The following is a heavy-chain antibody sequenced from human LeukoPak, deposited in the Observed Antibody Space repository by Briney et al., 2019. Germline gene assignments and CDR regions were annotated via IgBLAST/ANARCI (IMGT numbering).Heavy chain of an antibody. Sequence: AASVKVSCKASGYTFTSYGISWVRQAPGQGLEWMGWISAYNGNTNYAQKLQGRVTMTTGTSTSTAYMELRSLRSGDTAVYYCARQKTVAPVRRGYYYYGMDVWGQGTTVTVSS. D-gene: IGHD3-10*01. CDR2: ISAYNGNT. CDR3: ARQKTVAPVRRGYYYYGMDV. CDR1: GYTFTSYG. J-gene: IGHJ6*02. V-gene: IGHV1-18*01.